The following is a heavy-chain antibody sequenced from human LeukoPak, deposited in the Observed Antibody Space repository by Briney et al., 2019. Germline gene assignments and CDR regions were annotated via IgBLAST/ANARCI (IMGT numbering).Heavy chain of an antibody. V-gene: IGHV4-4*09. CDR1: GGSMSGSY. Sequence: PSETLSLTCTVSGGSMSGSYWSWIRQPPGKGLEWIGYTHSSGSTNYNPSLKSRVTISVDTSKNQFSLKLSSVTAADTAVYYCARTEYSGSWWYFDSWGQGTLVTVSS. CDR2: THSSGST. D-gene: IGHD6-13*01. CDR3: ARTEYSGSWWYFDS. J-gene: IGHJ4*02.